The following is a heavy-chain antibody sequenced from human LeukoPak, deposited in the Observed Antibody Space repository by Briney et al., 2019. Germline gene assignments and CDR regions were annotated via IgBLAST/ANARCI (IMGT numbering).Heavy chain of an antibody. J-gene: IGHJ4*02. V-gene: IGHV3-21*01. D-gene: IGHD3-3*01. CDR1: GFTFSSYA. CDR3: ARRTNYDFDY. Sequence: GGSLRLSCAASGFTFSSYAMSWVRQAPGKGLEWVSSISSSSSYIYYADSVKGRFTISRDNAKNSLYLQMNSLRAEDTAVYYCARRTNYDFDYWGQGTLVTVSS. CDR2: ISSSSSYI.